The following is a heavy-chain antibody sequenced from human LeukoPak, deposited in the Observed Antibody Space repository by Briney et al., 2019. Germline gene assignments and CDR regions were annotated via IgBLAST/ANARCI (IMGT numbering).Heavy chain of an antibody. J-gene: IGHJ3*02. V-gene: IGHV4-59*01. CDR2: IYYTGGST. CDR1: GGSINNYY. Sequence: SETLSLTCTVSGGSINNYYWSWIRQPPGKGLEWIAYIYYTGGSTNCNPSLKSRVTISVDTSNNQFSLKLNSVTAADTAVYYCAREMATTDAFDIWGQGTMVTVSS. D-gene: IGHD5-24*01. CDR3: AREMATTDAFDI.